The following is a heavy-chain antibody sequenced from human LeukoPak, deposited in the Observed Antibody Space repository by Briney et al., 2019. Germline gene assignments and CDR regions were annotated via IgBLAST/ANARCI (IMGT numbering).Heavy chain of an antibody. D-gene: IGHD2-15*01. V-gene: IGHV3-74*01. CDR2: INSDGSST. Sequence: PGESLRLSCAAAGFTFSTYWMHWVRQAPGKGLVWVSRINSDGSSTTYADFVKGRFTISRDNAKNTLYLQMNSLRAEDTAVYYCARDPDTCSGGRCYCHFDYWGHGTLVTSSS. J-gene: IGHJ4*01. CDR1: GFTFSTYW. CDR3: ARDPDTCSGGRCYCHFDY.